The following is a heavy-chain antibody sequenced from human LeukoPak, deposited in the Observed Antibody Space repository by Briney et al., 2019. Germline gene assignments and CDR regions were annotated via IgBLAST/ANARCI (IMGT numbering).Heavy chain of an antibody. Sequence: SETLSLTCTVSGGSISSSSYYWGWIRQPPGEGLEWIGSIYYSGSTYYNPSLKSRVTISVDTSKNQFSLKLSSVTAADTAVYYCARQKYDFWSGFSYYYYGMDVWGQGTTVTVSS. CDR1: GGSISSSSYY. CDR2: IYYSGST. V-gene: IGHV4-39*01. CDR3: ARQKYDFWSGFSYYYYGMDV. J-gene: IGHJ6*02. D-gene: IGHD3-3*01.